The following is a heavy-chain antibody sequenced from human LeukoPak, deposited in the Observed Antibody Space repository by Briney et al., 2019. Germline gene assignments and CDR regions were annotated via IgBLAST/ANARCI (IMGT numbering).Heavy chain of an antibody. CDR2: IKQDGSEK. Sequence: PGGSLRLSCAASGFTFSSYWMSWVRQAPGKGLEWVANIKQDGSEKDYVDSVKGRFTISRDNAKNSLYLQMNSLRAEDTAVYYCARYCGGDCYSMDVWGQGTTVTVSS. V-gene: IGHV3-7*01. CDR3: ARYCGGDCYSMDV. J-gene: IGHJ6*02. D-gene: IGHD2-21*01. CDR1: GFTFSSYW.